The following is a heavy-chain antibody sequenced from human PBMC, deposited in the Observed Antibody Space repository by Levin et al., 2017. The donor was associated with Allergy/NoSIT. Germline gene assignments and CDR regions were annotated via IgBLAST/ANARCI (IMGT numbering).Heavy chain of an antibody. CDR3: ARVAGYSYGYYFDY. D-gene: IGHD5-18*01. V-gene: IGHV4-30-2*01. CDR2: IYLSGST. Sequence: SETLSLTCAVSGGSISSGGYSWSWIRQPPGKGPEWIGDIYLSGSTNDNPSLKSRVTMSVDRSKNQFSLKLSYVTAADTAVYYCARVAGYSYGYYFDYWGPGTLVTVSS. J-gene: IGHJ4*02. CDR1: GGSISSGGYS.